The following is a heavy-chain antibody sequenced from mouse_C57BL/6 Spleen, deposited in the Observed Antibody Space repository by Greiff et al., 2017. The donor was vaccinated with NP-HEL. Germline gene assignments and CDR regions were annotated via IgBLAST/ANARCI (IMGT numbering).Heavy chain of an antibody. CDR3: ARAPSYYGSSHWYVDG. V-gene: IGHV1-69*01. J-gene: IGHJ1*03. D-gene: IGHD1-1*01. CDR1: GYTFTSYW. Sequence: VQLQQPGAELVMPGASVKLSCKASGYTFTSYWMHWVKQRPGQGLEWIGEIDPSDSYTNYNQKFKGQSTLTVANTSRTAYMWLSSLTSEDSAVDYCARAPSYYGSSHWYVDGWGTGTTGTVSS. CDR2: IDPSDSYT.